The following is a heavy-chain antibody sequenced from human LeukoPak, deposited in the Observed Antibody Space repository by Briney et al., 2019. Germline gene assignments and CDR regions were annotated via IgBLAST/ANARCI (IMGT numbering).Heavy chain of an antibody. CDR3: ASDWDDVFDI. D-gene: IGHD1-26*01. CDR2: IFHTGIT. Sequence: KTSETLSLTCAVYGGSFSGYYWSWIRQPPGKGLEWIGYIFHTGITNYNPSLKSRVTMSVDMSKNQFSLKLSSVTAADTAVYYCASDWDDVFDIWGQGIVVTVSS. J-gene: IGHJ3*02. V-gene: IGHV4-59*01. CDR1: GGSFSGYY.